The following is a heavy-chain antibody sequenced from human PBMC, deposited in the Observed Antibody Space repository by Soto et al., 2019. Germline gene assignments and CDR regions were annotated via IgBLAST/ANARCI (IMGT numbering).Heavy chain of an antibody. CDR2: INHSGST. Sequence: LSETLSLTCAVYGGSFSGYYWSWIRQPPGKGLEWIGEINHSGSTNYNPSLKSRVTISVDTSKNQFSLKLSSVTAADTAVYYCAGHPYYDFWSGYYLVPGWGQGTLVTVSS. CDR1: GGSFSGYY. CDR3: AGHPYYDFWSGYYLVPG. D-gene: IGHD3-3*01. J-gene: IGHJ4*02. V-gene: IGHV4-34*01.